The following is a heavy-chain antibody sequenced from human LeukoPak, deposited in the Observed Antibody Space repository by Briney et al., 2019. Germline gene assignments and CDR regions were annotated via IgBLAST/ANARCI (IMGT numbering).Heavy chain of an antibody. CDR2: INPNSGGT. Sequence: ASVKVSCKASGYTFTGYYMHWVRQAPGQGLEWMGWINPNSGGTNYAQKFQGRVTMTRDTSISTAYMELSRLRSDDTAVYYCARVPQDIVVVVAATFDYWGQGTLVTVSS. D-gene: IGHD2-15*01. J-gene: IGHJ4*02. V-gene: IGHV1-2*02. CDR3: ARVPQDIVVVVAATFDY. CDR1: GYTFTGYY.